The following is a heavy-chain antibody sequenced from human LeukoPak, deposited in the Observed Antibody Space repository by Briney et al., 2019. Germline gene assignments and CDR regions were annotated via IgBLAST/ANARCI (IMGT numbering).Heavy chain of an antibody. CDR1: GYTFTSYG. CDR3: ARVSPHYYDSSGYYFARWFDP. Sequence: ASVKVSCKASGYTFTSYGISWVRQAPGQGLEWMGWISAYKGNTNYAQKLQGRVTMTTDTSTSTAYMELRSLRSDDTAVYYCARVSPHYYDSSGYYFARWFDPWGQGTLVTVSS. V-gene: IGHV1-18*01. CDR2: ISAYKGNT. D-gene: IGHD3-22*01. J-gene: IGHJ5*02.